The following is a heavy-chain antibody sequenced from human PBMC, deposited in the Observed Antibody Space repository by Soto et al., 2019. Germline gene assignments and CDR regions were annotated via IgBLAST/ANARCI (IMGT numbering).Heavy chain of an antibody. CDR2: IDKVGTDS. V-gene: IGHV3-74*01. CDR3: ARGWFGPDV. Sequence: EVQLVESGGGLVQPGGSLRLSCAASEFTFSGRSVHWVRQAPGKGLVWVSGIDKVGTDSTYADSVKGRFTSSRDNAKXXXXXXXXXXXXXDXAVYYCARGWFGPDVWGKGTTVTVSS. D-gene: IGHD3-10*02. CDR1: EFTFSGRS. J-gene: IGHJ6*03.